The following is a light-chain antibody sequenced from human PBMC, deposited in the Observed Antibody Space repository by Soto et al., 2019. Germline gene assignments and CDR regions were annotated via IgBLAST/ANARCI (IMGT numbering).Light chain of an antibody. CDR1: SSNVGSNF. CDR2: RNN. CDR3: AAWDDSLSGPL. Sequence: QSVLTQPPSASGTPGQRVTISCSGSSSNVGSNFVYWYQQLPGTAPRLLIYRNNQRPSGVPDRFAASKSGTSASLAISGLRSEDEADYYCAAWDDSLSGPLFGGGTKVTAL. V-gene: IGLV1-47*01. J-gene: IGLJ2*01.